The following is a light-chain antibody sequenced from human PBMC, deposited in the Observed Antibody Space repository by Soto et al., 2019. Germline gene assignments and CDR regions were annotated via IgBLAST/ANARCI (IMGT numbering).Light chain of an antibody. Sequence: EIVLTQSPAPLSVSPGERATRSCRASQSVSSNLAWYQQKPGQAPRLLIYGASTRATGIPARFSGSGSGTEFTLTISSLQSEDFAVYYCQQYNNWPPYTFGQATRLEIK. CDR1: QSVSSN. J-gene: IGKJ5*01. CDR3: QQYNNWPPYT. CDR2: GAS. V-gene: IGKV3-15*01.